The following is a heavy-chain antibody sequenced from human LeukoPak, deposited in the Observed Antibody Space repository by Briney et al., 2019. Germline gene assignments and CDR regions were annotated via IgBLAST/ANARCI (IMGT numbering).Heavy chain of an antibody. CDR2: INHSGST. Sequence: SETLSLTCTVSGGSISSYYWSWIRQPPGKGLEWIGEINHSGSTNYNPSLKSRVTISVDTSKNQFSLKLSSVTAADTAVYYCARGGNLDYWGQGTLVTVSS. CDR1: GGSISSYY. J-gene: IGHJ4*02. V-gene: IGHV4-34*01. D-gene: IGHD2-15*01. CDR3: ARGGNLDY.